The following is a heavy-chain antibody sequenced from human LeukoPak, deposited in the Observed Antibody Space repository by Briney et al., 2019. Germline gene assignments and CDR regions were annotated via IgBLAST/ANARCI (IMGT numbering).Heavy chain of an antibody. CDR3: ARLVRVFDPWYYYYYMDV. CDR1: GFTFSSYA. CDR2: ISSSGSTI. D-gene: IGHD3-10*02. V-gene: IGHV3-48*04. J-gene: IGHJ6*03. Sequence: YPGGSLRLSCAASGFTFSSYAMSWVRQAPGKGLEWVSYISSSGSTIYYADSVKGRFTISRDNAKNSLYLQMNSLRAEDTAVYYCARLVRVFDPWYYYYYMDVWGKGTTVTVSS.